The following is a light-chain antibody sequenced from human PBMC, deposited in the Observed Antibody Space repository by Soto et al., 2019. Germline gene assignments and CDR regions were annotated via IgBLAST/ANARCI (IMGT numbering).Light chain of an antibody. J-gene: IGKJ4*01. CDR2: GAS. CDR1: QSVSRSY. Sequence: EIVLTQSPGTLSLSPGERATLSCRASQSVSRSYLAWYQQKPGQAPRLLIYGASHRPTGIPDRFSGSGSGTDFTLTISRLEPEDFAVYYCQQYGSSPRTFGGGTKVDIK. V-gene: IGKV3-20*01. CDR3: QQYGSSPRT.